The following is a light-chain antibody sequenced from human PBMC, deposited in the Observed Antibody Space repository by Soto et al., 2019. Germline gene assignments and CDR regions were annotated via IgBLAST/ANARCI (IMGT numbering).Light chain of an antibody. CDR2: TDD. CDR3: ASWDDRLKGVV. CDR1: SSNIGSNT. V-gene: IGLV1-44*01. Sequence: QSVLTQPPSASGTPGQRVTISCSGSSSNIGSNTVTWYQQLPGTAPKLLISTDDQRPSGVPDRFSGSKSGSSASLAISGLQSQDEADYYCASWDDRLKGVVFGGGTKLTVL. J-gene: IGLJ2*01.